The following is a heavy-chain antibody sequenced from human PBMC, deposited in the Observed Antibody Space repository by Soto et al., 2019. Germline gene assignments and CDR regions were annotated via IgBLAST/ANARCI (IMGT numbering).Heavy chain of an antibody. J-gene: IGHJ6*02. Sequence: QVQLVESGGGVVQPGRSLRLSCAASGFTFSSYGMHWVRQAPGKGLEWVAVISYDGSNKYYADSVKGRFTISRDNSKNTLYLQMNSLRAEDTTGYYCAKSGSWVCYYYGIAGWGQGTTVTVSS. D-gene: IGHD2-15*01. CDR2: ISYDGSNK. V-gene: IGHV3-30*18. CDR1: GFTFSSYG. CDR3: AKSGSWVCYYYGIAG.